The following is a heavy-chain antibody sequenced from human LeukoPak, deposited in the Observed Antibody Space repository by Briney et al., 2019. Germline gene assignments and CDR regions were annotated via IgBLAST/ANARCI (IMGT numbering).Heavy chain of an antibody. Sequence: SETLSLTCAVYGGSFSGYYWSWIRQPPGKGLEWIGEINHSGSTNYNPSLKSRVTISVDTSKNQFSLKLSSVTAADTAVYYCASSYSSSRIYFDYWGQGTLVTVSS. CDR2: INHSGST. J-gene: IGHJ4*02. V-gene: IGHV4-34*01. CDR1: GGSFSGYY. CDR3: ASSYSSSRIYFDY. D-gene: IGHD6-6*01.